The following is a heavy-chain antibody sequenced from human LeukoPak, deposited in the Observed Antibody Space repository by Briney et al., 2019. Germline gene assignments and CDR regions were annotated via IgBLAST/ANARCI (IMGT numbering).Heavy chain of an antibody. CDR2: INHSGST. D-gene: IGHD5-18*01. Sequence: PSETLSLTCAVYGGSFSGYYWSWIRQPPGKGLGWIGEINHSGSTNYNPSLKSRVTISVDTSKNQFSLKLSSVTAADTAVYYCARARPGYSYGYSGGTCFDYWGQGTLVTVSS. J-gene: IGHJ4*02. CDR3: ARARPGYSYGYSGGTCFDY. CDR1: GGSFSGYY. V-gene: IGHV4-34*01.